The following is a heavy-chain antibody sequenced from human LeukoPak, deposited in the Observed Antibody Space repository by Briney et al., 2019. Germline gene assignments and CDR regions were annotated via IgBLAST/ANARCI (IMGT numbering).Heavy chain of an antibody. CDR1: GYTFTTYY. V-gene: IGHV1-46*01. CDR2: INPSGGTT. J-gene: IGHJ4*02. Sequence: GASVKLSCKTSGYTFTTYYIHWVRQAPGQGLEWLGIINPSGGTTTYAQKFQGRVTMTRDTSTSTVYMELNTLRSEDTAVYYCASGSNYYYDVTADYPRYWGQGTLVTVSS. CDR3: ASGSNYYYDVTADYPRY. D-gene: IGHD3-22*01.